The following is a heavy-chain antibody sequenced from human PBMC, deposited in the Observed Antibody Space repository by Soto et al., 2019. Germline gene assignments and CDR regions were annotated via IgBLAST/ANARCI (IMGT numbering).Heavy chain of an antibody. CDR3: AKYRRTAAEGYTLDY. CDR2: IFYTGST. CDR1: GDSMNNFY. D-gene: IGHD6-13*01. J-gene: IGHJ4*02. Sequence: LSLTCTVSGDSMNNFYWSWIRQPPGKTLEWIGNIFYTGSTTYNPSLESRITMSVDTSKNQFSLRLSSVSAADTAVYFCAKYRRTAAEGYTLDYWGRGTLVTVSS. V-gene: IGHV4-59*01.